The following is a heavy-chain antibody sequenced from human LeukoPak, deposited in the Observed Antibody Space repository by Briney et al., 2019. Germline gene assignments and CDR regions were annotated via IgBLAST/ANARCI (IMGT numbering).Heavy chain of an antibody. D-gene: IGHD3-3*01. J-gene: IGHJ4*02. CDR3: ARESGKSLFDY. CDR2: INPNNGGT. V-gene: IGHV1-2*02. Sequence: ASVKVSCKASEYTFTGCFKHWVRQAPGQGLEWMGWINPNNGGTNYAQEFQGRVTMTRETSISTAYMELSSLRSDDTAVYFCARESGKSLFDYWGQGTLVTVSS. CDR1: EYTFTGCF.